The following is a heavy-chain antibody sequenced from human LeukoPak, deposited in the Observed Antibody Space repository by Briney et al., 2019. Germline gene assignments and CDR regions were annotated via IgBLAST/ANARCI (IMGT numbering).Heavy chain of an antibody. CDR1: GLTFSNYA. CDR3: LITMVRGNYFDY. V-gene: IGHV3-66*02. D-gene: IGHD3-10*01. J-gene: IGHJ4*02. CDR2: IYSGGST. Sequence: GGSLRLSCAVSGLTFSNYAMSWVRQSPGKGLEWVSVIYSGGSTYYADSVKGRFTISRDNSKNTLYLQMNSLRAEDTAVYYCLITMVRGNYFDYWGQGTLVTVSS.